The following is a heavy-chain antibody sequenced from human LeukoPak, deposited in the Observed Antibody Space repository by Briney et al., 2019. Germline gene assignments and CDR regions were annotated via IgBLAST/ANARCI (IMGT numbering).Heavy chain of an antibody. CDR3: AKHIRQQVVRDAFDM. V-gene: IGHV3-23*01. J-gene: IGHJ3*02. D-gene: IGHD6-13*01. Sequence: GGSLRLSCAASAFISSTYAMVWVRQAPGKGLEWASVMRSGGGTYYADSVKGRFTISRDNSKNTLYLQMESLRVEDTAVYYCAKHIRQQVVRDAFDMWGRGTMVTVSS. CDR1: AFISSTYA. CDR2: MRSGGGT.